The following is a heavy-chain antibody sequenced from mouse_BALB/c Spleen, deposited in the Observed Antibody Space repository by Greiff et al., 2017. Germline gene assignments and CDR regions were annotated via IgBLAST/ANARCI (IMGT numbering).Heavy chain of an antibody. V-gene: IGHV1-80*01. Sequence: QVQLQQSGAELVRPGSSVKISCKASGYAFSSYWMNWVKQRPGQGLEWIGQIYPGDGDTNYNGKFKGKATLTADKSSSTAYMQLSSLTSEDSAVYFCAREVTYYFHAMDYWGQGTSVTVSS. CDR1: GYAFSSYW. CDR2: IYPGDGDT. D-gene: IGHD2-10*01. CDR3: AREVTYYFHAMDY. J-gene: IGHJ4*01.